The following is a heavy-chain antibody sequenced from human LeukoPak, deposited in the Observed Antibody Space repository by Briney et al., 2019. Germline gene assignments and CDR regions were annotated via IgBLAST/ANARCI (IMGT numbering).Heavy chain of an antibody. CDR3: ARGITGTDAFDT. V-gene: IGHV1-8*03. Sequence: GASVKVSCKASGGTFSSYAISWVRQAPGQGLEWMGGMNPNSGNTGYAQKFQGRVTITRNTSISTAYMELSSLRSEDTAVYYCARGITGTDAFDTWGQGTMVTVSS. J-gene: IGHJ3*02. CDR1: GGTFSSYA. CDR2: MNPNSGNT. D-gene: IGHD1-14*01.